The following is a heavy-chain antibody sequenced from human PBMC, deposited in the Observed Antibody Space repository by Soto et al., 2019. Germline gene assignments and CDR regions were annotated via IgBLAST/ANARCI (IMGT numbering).Heavy chain of an antibody. D-gene: IGHD1-20*01. CDR3: ARPSSRITSPFDY. J-gene: IGHJ4*02. V-gene: IGHV1-18*01. Sequence: QVQLVQSGSELRKPGASVKVSCKASGYTFASKRISWVRRAPGQGLEWMGWISAHDGNTNYAQKLQGRVTLTTDTSTSTVYMELRSLRFDDTAVYYCARPSSRITSPFDYWGQGTLVTVSS. CDR1: GYTFASKR. CDR2: ISAHDGNT.